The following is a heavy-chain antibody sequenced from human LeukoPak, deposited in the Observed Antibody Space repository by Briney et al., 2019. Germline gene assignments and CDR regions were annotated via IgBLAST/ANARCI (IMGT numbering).Heavy chain of an antibody. J-gene: IGHJ6*02. CDR2: INPNSGGT. D-gene: IGHD3-3*01. Sequence: ASVKVSCKASGYTFTGYYMHWVRQAPGQGLEWMGWINPNSGGTNYAQKFQGRVTMTRDTSISTAYMELSRLRSDDTAVYYCARSLPHRGYDFWSGYYDHYYYGMDVWGQGTTVTVSS. CDR1: GYTFTGYY. CDR3: ARSLPHRGYDFWSGYYDHYYYGMDV. V-gene: IGHV1-2*02.